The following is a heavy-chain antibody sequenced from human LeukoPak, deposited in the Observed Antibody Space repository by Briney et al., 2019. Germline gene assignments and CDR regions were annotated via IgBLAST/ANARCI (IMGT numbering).Heavy chain of an antibody. Sequence: SETLSLTCTVSGGSISSSSYYWGWIRQPPGKGLEWIGSIYYSGSTYYNPSLKSRVTISVDTSKNQFSLKLSSVTAADTAVYYCAREYSKNNWLDPWGQGTLVTVSS. CDR1: GGSISSSSYY. D-gene: IGHD4-11*01. V-gene: IGHV4-39*01. CDR2: IYYSGST. J-gene: IGHJ5*02. CDR3: AREYSKNNWLDP.